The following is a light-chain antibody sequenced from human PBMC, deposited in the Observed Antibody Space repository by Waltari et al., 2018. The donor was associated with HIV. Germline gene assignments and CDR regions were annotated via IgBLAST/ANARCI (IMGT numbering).Light chain of an antibody. CDR1: GPNIGSNS. J-gene: IGLJ3*02. Sequence: QSVLTQPPSASGTPGQSVTLSCSGSGPNIGSNSVSWYQHLPGTTPKLLIYMNNQRPSGVPDRFSGSKSGTSASLAISGLRSGDEADYYCAAWDDSLSGPVFGGGTKVTVL. CDR3: AAWDDSLSGPV. CDR2: MNN. V-gene: IGLV1-47*01.